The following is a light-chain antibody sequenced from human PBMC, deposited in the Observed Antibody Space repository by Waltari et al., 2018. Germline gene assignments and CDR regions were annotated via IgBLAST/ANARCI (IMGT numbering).Light chain of an antibody. CDR1: QSGVTN. CDR3: QQYDNWPPLT. J-gene: IGKJ4*01. Sequence: EIVMTQSPATLSVSPGQSATLSCRASQSGVTNLSWSAPKPGQAPRLLIYGASTRATGIPARFSGSGAGTEFTLTISSLQSEDFAVYYCQQYDNWPPLTFGGGTKVEIK. V-gene: IGKV3-15*01. CDR2: GAS.